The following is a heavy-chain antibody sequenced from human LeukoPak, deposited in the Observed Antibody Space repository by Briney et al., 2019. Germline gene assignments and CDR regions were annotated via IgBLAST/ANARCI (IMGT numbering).Heavy chain of an antibody. V-gene: IGHV4-59*01. J-gene: IGHJ4*02. CDR2: MSSSGYS. CDR1: GGSISSYY. D-gene: IGHD5-18*01. CDR3: ARDLRYGYFDY. Sequence: SETLSLTCTVSGGSISSYYWSWIRQPPGKGLEWIGYMSSSGYSSYHPSLETRVSISIDTSKNQFSLKLSAVTAADTAVYYCARDLRYGYFDYWGQGTVVIVSS.